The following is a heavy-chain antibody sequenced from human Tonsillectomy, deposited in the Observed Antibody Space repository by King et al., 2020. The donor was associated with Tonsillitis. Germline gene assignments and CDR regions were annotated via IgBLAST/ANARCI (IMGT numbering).Heavy chain of an antibody. V-gene: IGHV4-59*08. CDR2: IYYSGST. D-gene: IGHD5-24*01. CDR3: ARATHYYYYGMDV. J-gene: IGHJ6*02. Sequence: QLQESGPGLVKPSETLSLTCTVSGGSISSYYWSWIRQPPGKGLEWIGYIYYSGSTNYNPSLESRVTISVDTSKNQFSLKLSSVTAADTAVYYCARATHYYYYGMDVWGQGTTVTVSS. CDR1: GGSISSYY.